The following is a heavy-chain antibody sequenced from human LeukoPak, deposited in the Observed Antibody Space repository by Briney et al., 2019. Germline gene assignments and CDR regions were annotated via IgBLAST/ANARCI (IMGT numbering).Heavy chain of an antibody. CDR2: MNPNSGNT. D-gene: IGHD3-3*01. J-gene: IGHJ4*02. CDR1: GYTFTSYD. CDR3: ARGKGLRYDFWSGHRTYYFDY. V-gene: IGHV1-8*01. Sequence: RASVTVSCKASGYTFTSYDINWVRQAPGQGLEWMGWMNPNSGNTGYAQKFQGGVTMTRNTSISTAYMELSSLRSEDTAVYYCARGKGLRYDFWSGHRTYYFDYWGQGTLVTVSS.